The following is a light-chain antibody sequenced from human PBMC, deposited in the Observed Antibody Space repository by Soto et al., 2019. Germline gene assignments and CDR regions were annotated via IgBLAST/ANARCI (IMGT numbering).Light chain of an antibody. CDR1: ESISRDY. Sequence: EIVLTQSPGTLSLSPGQRATLSCRASESISRDYLAWYQQRLGQAPRLLIYGASSGATGIPDRFSGSGSGTDFTLTISRLEPEDFAVYYCQQYGSSPSITFGQGTRLEI. CDR3: QQYGSSPSIT. J-gene: IGKJ5*01. CDR2: GAS. V-gene: IGKV3-20*01.